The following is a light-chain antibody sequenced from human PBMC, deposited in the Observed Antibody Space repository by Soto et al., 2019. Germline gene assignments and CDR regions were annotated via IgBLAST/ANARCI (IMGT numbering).Light chain of an antibody. Sequence: QSVLTQPPSVSGAPGQRVTISCTGNSSNLGAGFDVHWYQQLPAAPPKLVIFGNRNRPSGVPERFSGSKSGTSASLAITGLQAEDEADYYCQAYDYSLTASVFGGGTKLTVL. V-gene: IGLV1-40*01. CDR1: SSNLGAGFD. J-gene: IGLJ3*02. CDR2: GNR. CDR3: QAYDYSLTASV.